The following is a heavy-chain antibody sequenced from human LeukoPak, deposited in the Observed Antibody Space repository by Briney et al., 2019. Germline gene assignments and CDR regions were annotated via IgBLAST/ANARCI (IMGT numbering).Heavy chain of an antibody. Sequence: GASVKVSCKASGGTFSSYAISWVRQAPGQGLEWMGGIIPIFGTANYAQKFQGRVTITADESTSTAYMELSSLRSEDTAVYYCARDPPIRGHYDSSGYYETGGGYWGQGTLVTVSS. CDR2: IIPIFGTA. CDR3: ARDPPIRGHYDSSGYYETGGGY. CDR1: GGTFSSYA. V-gene: IGHV1-69*13. D-gene: IGHD3-22*01. J-gene: IGHJ4*02.